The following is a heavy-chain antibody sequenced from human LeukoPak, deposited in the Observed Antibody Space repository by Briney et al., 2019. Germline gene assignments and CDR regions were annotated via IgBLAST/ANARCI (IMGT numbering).Heavy chain of an antibody. CDR1: GGSISSYY. Sequence: SETLSLTCTVSGGSISSYYWSWIPQPPGKGLEGIGYIYYSGSTYYNPSLKSRVTISIDTSKNQFSLRLNSVTAADTAMYYCAKSGGYGLIDYWGQGTLVTVSS. D-gene: IGHD1-26*01. J-gene: IGHJ4*02. CDR2: IYYSGST. CDR3: AKSGGYGLIDY. V-gene: IGHV4-59*04.